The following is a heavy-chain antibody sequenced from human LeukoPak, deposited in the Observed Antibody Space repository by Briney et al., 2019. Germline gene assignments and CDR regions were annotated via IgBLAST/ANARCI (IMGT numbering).Heavy chain of an antibody. D-gene: IGHD3-22*01. Sequence: GGSLRLSCTASGFTFGDYAMSWFRQAPGKGLEWVGFIRSKAYGGSTGYAASVKGRFTISRDDSKSIAYLQMNSLKTEDTAVYYCTRYPFFDSSGYYFYWGQGTLVTVSS. CDR3: TRYPFFDSSGYYFY. J-gene: IGHJ4*02. CDR1: GFTFGDYA. V-gene: IGHV3-49*03. CDR2: IRSKAYGGST.